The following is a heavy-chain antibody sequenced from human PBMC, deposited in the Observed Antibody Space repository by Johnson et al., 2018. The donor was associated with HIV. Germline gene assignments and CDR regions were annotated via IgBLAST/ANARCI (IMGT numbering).Heavy chain of an antibody. J-gene: IGHJ3*02. CDR2: TWFDGSNK. CDR1: GFTFSNYG. CDR3: AKVAVATAAGGVALDI. Sequence: QVQLVELGGGVVQPGRSLRLSCAASGFTFSNYGMHWVRQAPGKGLEWVAVTWFDGSNKYYSDSVKGRFTISRDNSKSTLYLQMNSLRAEDTAVYYCAKVAVATAAGGVALDIWGPGTMVIVSS. D-gene: IGHD6-13*01. V-gene: IGHV3-33*06.